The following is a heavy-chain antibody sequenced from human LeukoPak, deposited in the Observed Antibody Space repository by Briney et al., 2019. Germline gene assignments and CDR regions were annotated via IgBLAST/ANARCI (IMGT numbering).Heavy chain of an antibody. CDR3: ARAVAGSQLDH. CDR2: IRSSSSYI. V-gene: IGHV3-21*01. D-gene: IGHD6-19*01. Sequence: GGSLRLSCAASGFTFSSYTMNWVRLAPGKGLEWVSSIRSSSSYIYYADSENGRFTISRDNAKNSLYLQMSSLTAADTAVYYCARAVAGSQLDHWGQGTQVTVSS. CDR1: GFTFSSYT. J-gene: IGHJ5*02.